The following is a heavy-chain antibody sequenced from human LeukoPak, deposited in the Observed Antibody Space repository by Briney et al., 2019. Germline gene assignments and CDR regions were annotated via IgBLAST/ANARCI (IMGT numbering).Heavy chain of an antibody. J-gene: IGHJ5*02. CDR2: IYPGDSHT. CDR3: ARGPYGYASSATLGSYNWFDP. V-gene: IGHV5-51*01. D-gene: IGHD3-10*01. CDR1: GYSFTNYW. Sequence: GESLKISCKGSGYSFTNYWIGWVGQVPGKGLEWMGIIYPGDSHTRYSPSFQDQVTISADKSINTAYLQWSSLKASDTAMYYCARGPYGYASSATLGSYNWFDPWGQGTLVTVSS.